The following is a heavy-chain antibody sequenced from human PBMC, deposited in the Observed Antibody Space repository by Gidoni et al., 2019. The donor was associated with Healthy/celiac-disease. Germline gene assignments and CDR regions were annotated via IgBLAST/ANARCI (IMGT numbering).Heavy chain of an antibody. Sequence: QVQLVESGGGLVQPGRSLRLSCAASGFTFTIYGMPWVRQAPGKGLEWVAVISYDGSNKYYEDSVKGRFTISRDNSKNTLYLQMNSLRAEDTAVYYCAKVYALPDYDSSGSRAFDIWGQGTMVTVSS. CDR3: AKVYALPDYDSSGSRAFDI. V-gene: IGHV3-30*18. J-gene: IGHJ3*02. D-gene: IGHD3-22*01. CDR1: GFTFTIYG. CDR2: ISYDGSNK.